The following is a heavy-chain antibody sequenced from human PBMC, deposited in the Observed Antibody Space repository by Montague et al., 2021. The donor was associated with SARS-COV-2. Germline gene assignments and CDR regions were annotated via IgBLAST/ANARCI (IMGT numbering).Heavy chain of an antibody. Sequence: QSGAEVKKPGESLKISCKGSWYSFATFWIGWVRQRPGQGLEWMGXIDPNDSETRYSPSFRGRVTISADKSINAVYLQWDSLQASDTAIYFCSRNGESHSYYHPIDIWGQGTTVTVS. J-gene: IGHJ6*03. CDR3: SRNGESHSYYHPIDI. V-gene: IGHV5-51*01. CDR2: IDPNDSET. CDR1: WYSFATFW. D-gene: IGHD2-8*01.